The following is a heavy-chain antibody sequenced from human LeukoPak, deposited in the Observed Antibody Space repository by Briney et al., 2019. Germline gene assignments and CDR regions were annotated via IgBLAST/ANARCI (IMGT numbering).Heavy chain of an antibody. CDR1: GGTFSSYA. J-gene: IGHJ4*02. V-gene: IGHV1-69*05. CDR3: ASPLHYYDSSGYYS. Sequence: ASVKVSCKASGGTFSSYAISWVRQAPGQGLEWMGGIIPIFGTANYAQKFQGRVTITTDESTSTAYMELSSLRSEDTAVYYCASPLHYYDSSGYYSWGQGTLVTVSS. D-gene: IGHD3-22*01. CDR2: IIPIFGTA.